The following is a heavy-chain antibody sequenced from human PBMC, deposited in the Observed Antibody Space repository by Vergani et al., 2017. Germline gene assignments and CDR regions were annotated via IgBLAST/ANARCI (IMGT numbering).Heavy chain of an antibody. CDR2: IRNKAFGGTT. CDR3: AKDVLGASSFPQYYYMDV. Sequence: EVQLVESGGGLVPPGRSLRLSCAASGFSFGDYAMTWVRQAPGKGLEWVAFIRNKAFGGTTEYAASVKGRFTISRDDSKRLAYLQLSGLKTEDTVVYYCAKDVLGASSFPQYYYMDVWGNGTTVTVSS. D-gene: IGHD2-15*01. J-gene: IGHJ6*03. CDR1: GFSFGDYA. V-gene: IGHV3-49*04.